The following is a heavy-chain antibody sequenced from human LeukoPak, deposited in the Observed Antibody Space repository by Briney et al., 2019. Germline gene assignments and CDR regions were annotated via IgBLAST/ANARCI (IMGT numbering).Heavy chain of an antibody. CDR1: GYTFTSYG. J-gene: IGHJ6*03. V-gene: IGHV1-69*05. Sequence: ASVKVSCKASGYTFTSYGISWVRQAPGQGLEWMGGIIPIFGTANYAQKFQGRVTITTDESTSTAYMELSSLRSEDTAVYYCARAGVVSYSGYDFDYYYYMDVWGKGTTVTVSS. CDR3: ARAGVVSYSGYDFDYYYYMDV. CDR2: IIPIFGTA. D-gene: IGHD5-12*01.